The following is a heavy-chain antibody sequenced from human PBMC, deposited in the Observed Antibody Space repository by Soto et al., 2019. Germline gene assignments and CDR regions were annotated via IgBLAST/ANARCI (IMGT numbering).Heavy chain of an antibody. Sequence: QVQLQESGPGLVKPSETLSLTCTVSGGSISRYYWSWIRQPPGKGLEWIGYIYYSGSTNYNPSLKCRVTISVDTSKNQFSLKLSSATAADTAVYYCARHTAARFHFDYWGPGILVTVSS. V-gene: IGHV4-59*08. CDR2: IYYSGST. D-gene: IGHD6-6*01. CDR3: ARHTAARFHFDY. CDR1: GGSISRYY. J-gene: IGHJ4*02.